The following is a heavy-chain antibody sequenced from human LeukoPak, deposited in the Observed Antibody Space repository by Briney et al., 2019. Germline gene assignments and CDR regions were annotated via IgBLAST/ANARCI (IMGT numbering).Heavy chain of an antibody. V-gene: IGHV1-2*02. J-gene: IGHJ4*02. Sequence: ASVKVSCKASGYTFTGYYMRWVRQAPGQGLEWMGWINPNSGGTNYAQKFQGRVTMTRDTSISTAYMELSRLRSDDTAVYYCASGDILTGYYFDYWGQGTLVTVSS. CDR3: ASGDILTGYYFDY. CDR2: INPNSGGT. D-gene: IGHD3-9*01. CDR1: GYTFTGYY.